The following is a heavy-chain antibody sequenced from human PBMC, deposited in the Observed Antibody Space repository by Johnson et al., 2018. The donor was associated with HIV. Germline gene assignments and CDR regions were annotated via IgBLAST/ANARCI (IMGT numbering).Heavy chain of an antibody. CDR2: IGTAGDT. Sequence: VQLVESGGGLVQPGRSLRLSCAASGFTFSSYDMHWVRQATGKGLEWVSAIGTAGDTYYPGSVKGRFTISRDNSKNTLYLQMNSLRAEDTAVYYCARGRETKGPYDAFDIWGQGTMVTVSS. V-gene: IGHV3-13*01. J-gene: IGHJ3*02. D-gene: IGHD1-1*01. CDR1: GFTFSSYD. CDR3: ARGRETKGPYDAFDI.